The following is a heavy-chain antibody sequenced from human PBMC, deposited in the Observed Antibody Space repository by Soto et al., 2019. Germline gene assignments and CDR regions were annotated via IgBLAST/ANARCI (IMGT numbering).Heavy chain of an antibody. CDR1: GGSISSSSYY. Sequence: QLQLQESGPGLVKPSETLSLTCTVSGGSISSSSYYWGWIRQPPGKGLEWIGSIYYSGSTYYNPSLKSRVTLSVDTSKNQFSLKLSSVTAADTALYYCARLPYCSGGSCYFFDPDNWFDPWGQGTLVTVSS. V-gene: IGHV4-39*01. CDR2: IYYSGST. CDR3: ARLPYCSGGSCYFFDPDNWFDP. D-gene: IGHD2-15*01. J-gene: IGHJ5*02.